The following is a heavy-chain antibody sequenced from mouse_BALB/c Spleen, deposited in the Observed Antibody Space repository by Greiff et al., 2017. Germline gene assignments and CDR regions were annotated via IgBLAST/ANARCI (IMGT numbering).Heavy chain of an antibody. V-gene: IGHV1-9*01. J-gene: IGHJ3*01. CDR2: ILPGSGST. Sequence: QVQLQQSGAELMKPGASVKISCKATGYTFSSYWIEWVKQRPGHGLEWIGEILPGSGSTNYNEKFKGKATFTADTSSNTAYMQLSSLTSEDSAVYYCAREKGSTMITAYWGQGTLVTVSA. CDR1: GYTFSSYW. CDR3: AREKGSTMITAY. D-gene: IGHD2-4*01.